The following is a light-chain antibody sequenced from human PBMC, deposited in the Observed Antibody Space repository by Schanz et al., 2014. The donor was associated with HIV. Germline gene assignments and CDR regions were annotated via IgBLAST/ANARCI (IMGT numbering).Light chain of an antibody. J-gene: IGLJ2*01. CDR2: DNN. CDR3: GTWDSSLSAVV. Sequence: QSVLTQAPSVSAAPGQKVTISCSGSSSNIGNNYVSWFQQLPGTAPKLLIYDNNKRPSGIPDRFSGSKSGTSATLGITGLQTGDEAHYYCGTWDSSLSAVVFGGGTKVTVL. CDR1: SSNIGNNY. V-gene: IGLV1-51*01.